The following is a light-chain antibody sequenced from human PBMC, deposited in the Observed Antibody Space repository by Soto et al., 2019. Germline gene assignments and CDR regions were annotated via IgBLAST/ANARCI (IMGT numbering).Light chain of an antibody. J-gene: IGKJ1*01. CDR3: QQYSSSRT. Sequence: EIMLTQSPGTLSLTPGERATLYCRASQSVSSNHLAWYQQKPGQAPRLLIYGGSSRATGIPVRFSGSGSETDFTLTITRLEPEDFAMYYCQQYSSSRTSGQGTKVDIK. CDR1: QSVSSNH. V-gene: IGKV3-20*01. CDR2: GGS.